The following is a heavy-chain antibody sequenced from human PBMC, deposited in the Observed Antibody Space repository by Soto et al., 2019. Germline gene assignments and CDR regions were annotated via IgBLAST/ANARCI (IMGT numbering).Heavy chain of an antibody. CDR2: INPSGGST. J-gene: IGHJ3*02. CDR1: GYTFTSYY. CDR3: ARAFGNDLVATILPKAFDI. Sequence: ASVKVSCKASGYTFTSYYMHWVRQAPGQGLEWMGIINPSGGSTSYAQKFQGRVTMTRDTSTSTVYMELSSLRSEDTAVYYCARAFGNDLVATILPKAFDIWGQGTMVTVSS. V-gene: IGHV1-46*03. D-gene: IGHD5-12*01.